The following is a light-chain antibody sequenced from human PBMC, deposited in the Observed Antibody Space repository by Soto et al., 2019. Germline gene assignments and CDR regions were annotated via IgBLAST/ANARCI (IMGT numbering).Light chain of an antibody. CDR2: GNS. CDR1: SSNIGNNY. Sequence: QSVLTQPPSVSAAPGQKVSISCSGSSSNIGNNYVSWYQQFPGTAPKLLIYGNSNRPSGVPDRFSGSKSGTSASLAITGLQAEDEADYYCQSYDSSLSGYGFGTGTKVTV. CDR3: QSYDSSLSGYG. V-gene: IGLV1-40*01. J-gene: IGLJ1*01.